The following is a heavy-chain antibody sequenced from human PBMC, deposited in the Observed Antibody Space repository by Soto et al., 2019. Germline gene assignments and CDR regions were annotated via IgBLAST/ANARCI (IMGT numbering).Heavy chain of an antibody. CDR3: AKAQYSYGPSYFDY. CDR1: GFTFSSYG. D-gene: IGHD5-18*01. CDR2: ISYDGSNK. J-gene: IGHJ4*02. Sequence: QVQLVESGGGVVQPGRSLRLSCAASGFTFSSYGMHWVRQAPGKGLEWVAVISYDGSNKYYADSVKGRFTISRDNSKNSLYLQMNSLRAEDTAVYYWAKAQYSYGPSYFDYWGQGTLVTVSS. V-gene: IGHV3-30*18.